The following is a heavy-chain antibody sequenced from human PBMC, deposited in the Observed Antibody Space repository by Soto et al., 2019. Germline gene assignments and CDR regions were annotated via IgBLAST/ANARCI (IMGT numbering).Heavy chain of an antibody. D-gene: IGHD4-17*01. V-gene: IGHV4-59*01. CDR3: PRDLGGAS. Sequence: QVQLQESGPGLVKPSETLSLTCTVSGGSISSYYWSWIRQPPGKGLEWMGYIYYSGSTNYNPSLXTXVXXAVDTSKNHVSLTLSSVPAADPAVYYCPRDLGGASWGQGTLVTVSS. CDR2: IYYSGST. CDR1: GGSISSYY. J-gene: IGHJ5*02.